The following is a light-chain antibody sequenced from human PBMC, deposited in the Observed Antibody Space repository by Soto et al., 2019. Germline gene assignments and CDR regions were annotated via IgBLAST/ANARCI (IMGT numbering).Light chain of an antibody. CDR2: EVT. V-gene: IGLV2-8*01. CDR3: SSFAGGGNPVL. CDR1: SSDVGGYNY. J-gene: IGLJ2*01. Sequence: QSALTKPPSASGSLGQSVTISCTGTSSDVGGYNYVSWHQQHPGKAPKVMIYEVTKRPPGVPDRFSGSKSGNMASLTVSGLQAEDEADDYCSSFAGGGNPVLLGGGTKLTVL.